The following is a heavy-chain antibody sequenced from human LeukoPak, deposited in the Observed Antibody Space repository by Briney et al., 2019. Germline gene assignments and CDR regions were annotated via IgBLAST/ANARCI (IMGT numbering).Heavy chain of an antibody. Sequence: SETLSLTCAVYGGSFSGYYWSWIRQPPGKGLEWIGEIYHSGSTNYNPSLKSRVTISVDKSKNQFSLKLSSVTAADTAVYYCARYVDTAMVTFQFFDYWGQGTLVTVSS. D-gene: IGHD5-18*01. V-gene: IGHV4-34*01. CDR1: GGSFSGYY. CDR2: IYHSGST. J-gene: IGHJ4*02. CDR3: ARYVDTAMVTFQFFDY.